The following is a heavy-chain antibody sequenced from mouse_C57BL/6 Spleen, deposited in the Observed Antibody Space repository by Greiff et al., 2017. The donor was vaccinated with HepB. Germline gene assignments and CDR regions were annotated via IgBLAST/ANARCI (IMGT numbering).Heavy chain of an antibody. CDR3: ARSPIYYGNTLDWYFDV. CDR1: GFNIKNTY. CDR2: IDPANGNT. D-gene: IGHD2-1*01. Sequence: EVQLQQSVAELVRPGASVKLSCTASGFNIKNTYMHWVKQRPEQGLEWIGRIDPANGNTKYAPKFQGKATRTADTSSNTAYLQLSSLTSEDTAIYYCARSPIYYGNTLDWYFDVWGTGTTVTVSS. V-gene: IGHV14-3*01. J-gene: IGHJ1*03.